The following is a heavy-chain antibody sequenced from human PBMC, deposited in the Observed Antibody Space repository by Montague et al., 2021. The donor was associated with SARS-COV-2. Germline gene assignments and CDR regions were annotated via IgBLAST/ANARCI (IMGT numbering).Heavy chain of an antibody. Sequence: PALVQPTQTLTLTCTFSGFSLTTSALCVSWIRQPPGKAPEWLARIAWDDDKHYNASLKTRLTISKDTSKNHVVLTMTNMDPVDTGTYYCARSGQPAGNCAPLGYYGLDVWGRGTTVIVSS. V-gene: IGHV2-70*11. CDR2: IAWDDDK. D-gene: IGHD1-1*01. CDR1: GFSLTTSALC. J-gene: IGHJ6*01. CDR3: ARSGQPAGNCAPLGYYGLDV.